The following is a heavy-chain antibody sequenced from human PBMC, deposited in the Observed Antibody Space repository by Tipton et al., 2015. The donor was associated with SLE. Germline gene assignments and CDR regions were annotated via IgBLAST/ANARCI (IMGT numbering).Heavy chain of an antibody. CDR1: GFTFSSYW. Sequence: LRLSCAASGFTFSSYWMCWVRQAPGKGLVWVSRINSDGSSTSYADSVKGRFTISRDNAKNTLYLQMNSLRAEDTAVYYCAGGGVVVPADIGGYWGQGTLVTVSS. CDR3: AGGGVVVPADIGGY. D-gene: IGHD2-2*02. J-gene: IGHJ4*02. CDR2: INSDGSST. V-gene: IGHV3-74*01.